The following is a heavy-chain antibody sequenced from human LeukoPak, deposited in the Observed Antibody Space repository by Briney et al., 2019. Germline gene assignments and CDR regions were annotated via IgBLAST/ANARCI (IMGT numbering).Heavy chain of an antibody. D-gene: IGHD3-22*01. CDR1: GYTFTSYG. CDR2: ISSYNGNT. Sequence: ASVKVSCKASGYTFTSYGISWVRQAPGQGLEWMGWISSYNGNTNYAQKLQGRVTMTTDTSTSTAYMELRSLRSDDTAVYYCARSAAWLLGHDAFDIWGQGTIVTVSS. J-gene: IGHJ3*02. V-gene: IGHV1-18*01. CDR3: ARSAAWLLGHDAFDI.